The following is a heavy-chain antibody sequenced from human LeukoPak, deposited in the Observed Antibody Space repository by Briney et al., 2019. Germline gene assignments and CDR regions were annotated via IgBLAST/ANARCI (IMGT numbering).Heavy chain of an antibody. CDR1: GFTFSSNG. Sequence: PGGSLRLSCGASGFTFSSNGMHWVRQAPGKGLEWVAYIRNDGNNKYYADSVKGRFTISRDNSKNTLCLQMNSLRTEDTAVYYCAKDRSWSWDYWGQGTLVTVSS. V-gene: IGHV3-30*02. CDR2: IRNDGNNK. J-gene: IGHJ4*02. CDR3: AKDRSWSWDY. D-gene: IGHD3-10*01.